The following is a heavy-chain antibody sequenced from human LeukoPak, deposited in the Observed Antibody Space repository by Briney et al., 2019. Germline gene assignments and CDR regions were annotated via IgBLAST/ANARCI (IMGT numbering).Heavy chain of an antibody. CDR3: ARGGYADSSGHYYEGNWFDP. CDR1: GYTFTSYG. J-gene: IGHJ5*02. V-gene: IGHV1-18*01. Sequence: ASVKVSCKASGYTFTSYGISWVRQAPGQGLEWMGWISAYNGNTNYAQKLQGRVTMTTDTSTSTAYMELRSLRSDDTAVYYCARGGYADSSGHYYEGNWFDPWGQGTLVTVSS. CDR2: ISAYNGNT. D-gene: IGHD3-22*01.